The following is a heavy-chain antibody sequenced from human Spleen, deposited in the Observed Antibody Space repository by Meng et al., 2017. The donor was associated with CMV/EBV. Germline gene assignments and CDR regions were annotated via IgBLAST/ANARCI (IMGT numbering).Heavy chain of an antibody. Sequence: SETLSLTCAVYGGSFSGYYWSWIRQPPGKGLEWIGEINHSGSTNYNPSLKSRVTISVDTSKNQFSLKLSSVTVADTAVYYCARQGDFWSGYYLYYYYGMDVWGQGTTVTVSS. CDR3: ARQGDFWSGYYLYYYYGMDV. J-gene: IGHJ6*02. CDR1: GGSFSGYY. CDR2: INHSGST. D-gene: IGHD3-3*01. V-gene: IGHV4-34*01.